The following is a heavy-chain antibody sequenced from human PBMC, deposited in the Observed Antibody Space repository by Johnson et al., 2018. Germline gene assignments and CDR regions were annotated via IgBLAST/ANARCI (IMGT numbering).Heavy chain of an antibody. CDR1: GFTFSSHG. D-gene: IGHD3-22*01. J-gene: IGHJ4*02. CDR2: ISYAGSNK. Sequence: QVRLVESGGGVVEPGRSLRLSCAASGFTFSSHGMHWVRQAPGKGLEWVAVISYAGSNKYYAESVKGRFTISRDSSKNTLYLQMNSLRAEDTAVYYCATYYYDSSGYHGCPHFDYRGQGTLVTVSS. V-gene: IGHV3-30*03. CDR3: ATYYYDSSGYHGCPHFDY.